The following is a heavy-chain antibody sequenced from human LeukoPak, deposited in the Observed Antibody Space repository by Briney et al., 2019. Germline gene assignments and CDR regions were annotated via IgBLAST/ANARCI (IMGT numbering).Heavy chain of an antibody. CDR3: ARLPRLRWSVFDY. J-gene: IGHJ4*02. CDR1: GGSFSGYY. Sequence: SETLSLTCAVYGGSFSGYYWSWIRQPPGKGLEWIGEINHSGSTNYNPSLKSRVTISVDTSKNQFSLKLSSVTAADTAVHYCARLPRLRWSVFDYWGQGTLVTVSS. CDR2: INHSGST. V-gene: IGHV4-34*01. D-gene: IGHD4-23*01.